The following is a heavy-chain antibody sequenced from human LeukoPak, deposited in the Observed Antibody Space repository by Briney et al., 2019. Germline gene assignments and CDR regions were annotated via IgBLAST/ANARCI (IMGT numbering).Heavy chain of an antibody. Sequence: ASLKVSCKASGYTFTNYGITWVRPGPGQGLERMARISGYQGSTKYAPNCQGRVTMTIDTSTSTAYMDLRSLRSDDTAIYFCARSDLGTITAGSFNCWGQGTLVAVSS. CDR1: GYTFTNYG. D-gene: IGHD5-24*01. CDR3: ARSDLGTITAGSFNC. CDR2: ISGYQGST. V-gene: IGHV1-18*01. J-gene: IGHJ4*02.